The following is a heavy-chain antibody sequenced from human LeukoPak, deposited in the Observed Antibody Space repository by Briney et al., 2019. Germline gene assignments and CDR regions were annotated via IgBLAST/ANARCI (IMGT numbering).Heavy chain of an antibody. CDR3: AKVFTPNSWPKYYFDY. CDR1: GFSFSSHG. CDR2: ISYDGSAK. J-gene: IGHJ4*02. D-gene: IGHD6-13*01. Sequence: GRSLRLSCVGAGFSFSSHGMHWVRQAPGKGLEWVAVISYDGSAKFYAGSVKGRFTISRDNSRNTLYLQMDSLRAEDTAVYYCAKVFTPNSWPKYYFDYWGRGTLVTVSS. V-gene: IGHV3-30*18.